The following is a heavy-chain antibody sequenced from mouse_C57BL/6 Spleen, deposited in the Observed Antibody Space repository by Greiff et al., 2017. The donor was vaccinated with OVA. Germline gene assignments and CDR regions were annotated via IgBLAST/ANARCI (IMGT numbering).Heavy chain of an antibody. Sequence: QVQLQQSGTELVKPGASVKLSCKASGYTFTSYWMHWVKQRPGQGLEWIGNINPSNGGTNYNEKFKSKATLTVDKSSSTAYMQLSSLTSEDSAVYYCARSTNGDCYWYLDDWGQGTPVTVSA. CDR3: ARSTNGDCYWYLDD. CDR2: INPSNGGT. CDR1: GYTFTSYW. V-gene: IGHV1-53*01. D-gene: IGHD4-1*01. J-gene: IGHJ1*01.